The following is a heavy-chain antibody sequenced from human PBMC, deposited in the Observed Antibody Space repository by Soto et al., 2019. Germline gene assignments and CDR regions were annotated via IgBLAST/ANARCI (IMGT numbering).Heavy chain of an antibody. CDR3: ARDHQGGDSYAPPHFGY. Sequence: QVQLVQSGAEVKKPGSSVKVSCKASGGTFSSYAISWVRQAPGQGLEWMGGIIPIFGTANYAQKFQGRVTITADESTRTAYMELSSLRSEDTAVYFCARDHQGGDSYAPPHFGYWGQGTLVTVSS. J-gene: IGHJ4*02. CDR1: GGTFSSYA. CDR2: IIPIFGTA. V-gene: IGHV1-69*12. D-gene: IGHD5-18*01.